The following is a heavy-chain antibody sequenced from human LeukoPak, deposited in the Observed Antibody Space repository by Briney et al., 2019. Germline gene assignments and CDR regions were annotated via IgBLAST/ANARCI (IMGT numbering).Heavy chain of an antibody. D-gene: IGHD3-10*01. V-gene: IGHV3-30*02. J-gene: IGHJ6*03. Sequence: GGSLRLSCAASGFTISSYGMRWVRQAPGKGLEWVAFIRYDGSYKKYADSVKGRFTISRDNSKNTLYLQMNSLRAEDTAVYYCAKDGGVRGPDYYYYMDVWGKGTTVTISS. CDR2: IRYDGSYK. CDR3: AKDGGVRGPDYYYYMDV. CDR1: GFTISSYG.